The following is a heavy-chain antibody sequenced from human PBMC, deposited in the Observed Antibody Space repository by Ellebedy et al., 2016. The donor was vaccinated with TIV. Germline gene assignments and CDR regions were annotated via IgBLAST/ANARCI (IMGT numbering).Heavy chain of an antibody. D-gene: IGHD6-13*01. CDR3: AKLSAIATAGYNYYHSIDV. J-gene: IGHJ6*02. V-gene: IGHV4-59*01. Sequence: MPSETLSLTCTVSGGSISGYYWSWVRQPPGKGLEWIGYIHYSGITNYSPSLKSRLTISVATSKSQFSLRLTSVTAADTAVYYCAKLSAIATAGYNYYHSIDVWGQGATVTVS. CDR2: IHYSGIT. CDR1: GGSISGYY.